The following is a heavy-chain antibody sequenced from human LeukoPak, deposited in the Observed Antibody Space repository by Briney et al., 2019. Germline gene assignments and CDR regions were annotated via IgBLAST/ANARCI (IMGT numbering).Heavy chain of an antibody. CDR2: ISSSSSTI. CDR1: GFTFSSYS. D-gene: IGHD2-2*01. CDR3: ARATYCSSTSCSVRWFDP. V-gene: IGHV3-48*04. J-gene: IGHJ5*02. Sequence: GGSLRLSCAASGFTFSSYSMNWVRQAPGKGLEWVSYISSSSSTIYYADSVKGRFTISRDNAKNSLYLQMNSLRAEDTAVYYCARATYCSSTSCSVRWFDPWGQGTLVTVSS.